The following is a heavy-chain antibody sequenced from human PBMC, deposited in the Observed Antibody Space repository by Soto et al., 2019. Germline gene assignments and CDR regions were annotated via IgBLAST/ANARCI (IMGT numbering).Heavy chain of an antibody. D-gene: IGHD2-21*01. CDR1: GFTFSSYW. V-gene: IGHV3-7*01. CDR3: ARVSLPYYYYMDV. J-gene: IGHJ6*03. CDR2: IKQDGSEK. Sequence: GGSLRLSCAASGFTFSSYWMSWVRQAPGKGLEWVANIKQDGSEKYYVDSVKGRFTISRDNAKNSLYLQMNSLRAEDTAVYYCARVSLPYYYYMDVWGKGTTVTVS.